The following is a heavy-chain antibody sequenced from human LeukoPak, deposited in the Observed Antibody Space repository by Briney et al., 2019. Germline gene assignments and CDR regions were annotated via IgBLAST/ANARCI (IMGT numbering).Heavy chain of an antibody. Sequence: SETLSLTCTVSGGSISSYYWSWIRQPPGKGLEWIGYIYYSGSTNYNPSLKSRVTISVDTSKNQFSLKLSSVTAADTAVYYCAGQWELLEMNWFDPWGQEPWSPSPQ. J-gene: IGHJ5*02. CDR3: AGQWELLEMNWFDP. CDR2: IYYSGST. V-gene: IGHV4-59*08. D-gene: IGHD1-26*01. CDR1: GGSISSYY.